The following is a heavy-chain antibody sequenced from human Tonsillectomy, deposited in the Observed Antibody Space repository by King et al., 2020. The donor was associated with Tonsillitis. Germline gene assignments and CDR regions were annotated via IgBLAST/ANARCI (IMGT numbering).Heavy chain of an antibody. D-gene: IGHD2-21*01. J-gene: IGHJ5*02. V-gene: IGHV4-34*01. Sequence: VQLQQWGAGLLKPSETLSLTCAVYGGSFSGYYWSWIRHPPGKGLEWIGEINHSGSTNYNPSLKSRVTISVDTSKNQFSLKLSSVTAADTAVYYCARYFGSYELDPWGQGTLVTVSS. CDR2: INHSGST. CDR1: GGSFSGYY. CDR3: ARYFGSYELDP.